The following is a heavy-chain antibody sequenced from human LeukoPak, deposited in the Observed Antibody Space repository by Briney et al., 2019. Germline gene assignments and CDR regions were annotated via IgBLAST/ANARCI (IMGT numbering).Heavy chain of an antibody. CDR1: GFTFSSYG. CDR2: MSGSGGST. Sequence: GGSLRLSCAASGFTFSSYGMSWVRQAPWKGLEWVSVMSGSGGSTYYADSVKGRFTISRDNSKNTLYLQMNSLRAEDTAVYYCAKKGYYDGSGYYMYYFDHWGQGTLVTVSS. V-gene: IGHV3-23*01. D-gene: IGHD3-22*01. CDR3: AKKGYYDGSGYYMYYFDH. J-gene: IGHJ4*02.